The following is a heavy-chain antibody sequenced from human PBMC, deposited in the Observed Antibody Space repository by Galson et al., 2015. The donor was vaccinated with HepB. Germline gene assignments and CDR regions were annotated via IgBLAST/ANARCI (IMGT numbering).Heavy chain of an antibody. Sequence: SLRLSCAASGFTVSSNYMSWVRQAPGKGLEWVSVIYSGGSTYYADSVKGRFTISRDDSKNTLYLQMNSLRAEDTAVYYCARLAPSSSFYDYWGQGTLVTVSS. D-gene: IGHD6-6*01. J-gene: IGHJ4*02. CDR1: GFTVSSNY. CDR3: ARLAPSSSFYDY. V-gene: IGHV3-53*01. CDR2: IYSGGST.